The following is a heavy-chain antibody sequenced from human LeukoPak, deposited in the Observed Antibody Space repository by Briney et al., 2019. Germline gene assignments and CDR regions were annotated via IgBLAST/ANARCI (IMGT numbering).Heavy chain of an antibody. D-gene: IGHD6-19*01. CDR1: GGSISSYY. V-gene: IGHV4-4*07. Sequence: PSETLSLTCTVSGGSISSYYWSWLRQPAGKGLEWSGRIYTSGSTNYNPSLKSRVTMSVDASKNQFSLKLSSVTAADTAVYYCARVLSGWYRYYFDYWGQGTLVTVSS. J-gene: IGHJ4*02. CDR2: IYTSGST. CDR3: ARVLSGWYRYYFDY.